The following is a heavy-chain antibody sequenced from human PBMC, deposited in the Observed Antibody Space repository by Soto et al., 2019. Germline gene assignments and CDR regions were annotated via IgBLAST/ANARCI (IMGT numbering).Heavy chain of an antibody. CDR1: GFTFSGSA. CDR3: TRHRISYGWNDSSWYYYGMDV. J-gene: IGHJ6*02. D-gene: IGHD1-1*01. CDR2: IRSKANSYAT. V-gene: IGHV3-73*02. Sequence: EVQLVESGGGLVQPGGSLKLSCAASGFTFSGSAMHWVRQASGKGLEWVGRIRSKANSYATAYAASVKGRFTISRDDSKNTAYLQMNSLKTEDTAVYYCTRHRISYGWNDSSWYYYGMDVWGQGTTVTVSS.